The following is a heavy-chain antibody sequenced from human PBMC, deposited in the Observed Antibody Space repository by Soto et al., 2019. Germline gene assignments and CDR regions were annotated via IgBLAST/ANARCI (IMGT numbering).Heavy chain of an antibody. V-gene: IGHV4-30-4*01. CDR2: IYNSGIT. Sequence: SETLSLTCTVSGGSISSGDYYWSWIRQPPGKGLEWIGYIYNSGITNFNPSLKSRVTISIDTPKNQFSLKLTSVTAADTAVYYCARLDVVHDYDEHWGLGTLVTVSS. J-gene: IGHJ4*02. D-gene: IGHD4-17*01. CDR3: ARLDVVHDYDEH. CDR1: GGSISSGDYY.